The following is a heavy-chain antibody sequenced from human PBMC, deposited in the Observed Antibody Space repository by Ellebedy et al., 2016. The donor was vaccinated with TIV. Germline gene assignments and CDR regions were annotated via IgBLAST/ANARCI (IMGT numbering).Heavy chain of an antibody. D-gene: IGHD1-14*01. Sequence: SVKVSCXASGDTFSSYAISWVRQAPGQGLEWMGGIIPIFGTANYAQKFQGRVTITADESTSTAYMELSSLRSEDTAVYYCAKGDHTGAFDIWGQGTMVTVSS. V-gene: IGHV1-69*13. CDR3: AKGDHTGAFDI. CDR1: GDTFSSYA. J-gene: IGHJ3*02. CDR2: IIPIFGTA.